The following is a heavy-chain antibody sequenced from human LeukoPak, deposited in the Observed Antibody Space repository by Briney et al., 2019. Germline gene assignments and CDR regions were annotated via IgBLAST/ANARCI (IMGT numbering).Heavy chain of an antibody. J-gene: IGHJ6*02. V-gene: IGHV1-2*02. CDR1: GYTFTGYY. CDR3: ARDPGAAGTGPDYYFYGMDV. D-gene: IGHD6-13*01. CDR2: INPNSGGT. Sequence: GASVKVSCKASGYTFTGYYMHWVRQAPGQGLEWMGWINPNSGGTNYAQKFQGRVTMTRDTSISTAYMELSRLRSDDTAVYYCARDPGAAGTGPDYYFYGMDVWGQGTTVTVSS.